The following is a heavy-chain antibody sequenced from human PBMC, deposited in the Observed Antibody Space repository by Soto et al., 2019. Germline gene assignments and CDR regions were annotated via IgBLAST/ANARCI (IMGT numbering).Heavy chain of an antibody. CDR3: ARINPGAGYYYAMDV. D-gene: IGHD3-10*01. Sequence: GASVKVSCKASGFTFITSTVQWVRQARGQPLEWLGWIVVGSGNTIYAQNFQERVTFTRDESTSTAYMELSSLRFEDTAVYYCARINPGAGYYYAMDVWGQGTTVTVS. V-gene: IGHV1-58*01. J-gene: IGHJ6*02. CDR1: GFTFITST. CDR2: IVVGSGNT.